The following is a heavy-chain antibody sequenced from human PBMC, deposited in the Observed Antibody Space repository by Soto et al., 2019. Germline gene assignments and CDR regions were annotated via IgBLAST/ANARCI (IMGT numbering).Heavy chain of an antibody. CDR2: IYYSGST. CDR1: GGSISSGGYY. Sequence: SETLCLTCTVSGGSISSGGYYWSWIRQHPGKGLEWIGYIYYSGSTYYNPSLKSRVTISVDTSKNQFSLKLSSVTAADTAVYYCARNIGDIVVVVAAPSWFDPWGQGTLVTVSS. D-gene: IGHD2-15*01. J-gene: IGHJ5*02. V-gene: IGHV4-31*03. CDR3: ARNIGDIVVVVAAPSWFDP.